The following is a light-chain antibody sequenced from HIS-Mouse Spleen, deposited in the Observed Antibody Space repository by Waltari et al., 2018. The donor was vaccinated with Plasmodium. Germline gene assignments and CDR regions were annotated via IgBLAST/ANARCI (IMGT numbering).Light chain of an antibody. J-gene: IGLJ3*02. V-gene: IGLV3-27*01. CDR3: YSAADNNLV. CDR1: VLAKKY. CDR2: KGI. Sequence: SYELTQPSSVSVSPGQTARITCSGDVLAKKYARWFQQKPGQAPVLVIYKGIERPSGIPERFSGSSSGTTVTLTISGAQVEDEADYYCYSAADNNLVFGGGTKLTVL.